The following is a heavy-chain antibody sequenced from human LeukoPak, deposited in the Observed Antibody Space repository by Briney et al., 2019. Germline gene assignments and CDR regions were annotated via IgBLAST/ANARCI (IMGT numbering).Heavy chain of an antibody. Sequence: SETLSLTCTVSGGSISSYYWSWIRQPPGKGLEWIGYIYTSGSTNYNPSLKSRVTISVDTSKNQFSLKLSSVTAADTAVYYCASVAVAGNWFDPWGQGTLVTASS. V-gene: IGHV4-4*09. CDR2: IYTSGST. CDR3: ASVAVAGNWFDP. J-gene: IGHJ5*02. D-gene: IGHD6-19*01. CDR1: GGSISSYY.